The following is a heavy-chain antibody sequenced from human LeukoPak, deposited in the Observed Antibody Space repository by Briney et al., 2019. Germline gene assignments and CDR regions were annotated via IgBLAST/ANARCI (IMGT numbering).Heavy chain of an antibody. D-gene: IGHD3-3*01. CDR2: INPNSGGT. Sequence: GASVKVSCKASGYTFTGYYIHWVRQAPGQGLEWRGWINPNSGGTNYAQKFQGRVTMTRDTSISTAYMELSSLTSEDKAVYHCARQATIFGVVIQGIDYWGTGTLVTVS. CDR1: GYTFTGYY. CDR3: ARQATIFGVVIQGIDY. J-gene: IGHJ4*02. V-gene: IGHV1-2*02.